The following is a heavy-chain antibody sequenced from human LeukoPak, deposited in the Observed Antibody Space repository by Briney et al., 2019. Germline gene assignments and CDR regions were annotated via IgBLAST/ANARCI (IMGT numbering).Heavy chain of an antibody. CDR1: GGSISSSSYY. CDR2: IYYSGST. CDR3: ARQAALGYYYYYYMDV. Sequence: SETLSLTCTVSGGSISSSSYYWGWIRQPPGKGLEWIGSIYYSGSTYYNPSLKSRVTISVDTSKDQFSLKLSSVTAADTAVYYCARQAALGYYYYYYMDVWGKGTTVTVSS. V-gene: IGHV4-39*01. D-gene: IGHD6-6*01. J-gene: IGHJ6*03.